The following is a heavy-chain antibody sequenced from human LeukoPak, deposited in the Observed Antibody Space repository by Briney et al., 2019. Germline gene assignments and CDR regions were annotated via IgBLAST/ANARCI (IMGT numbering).Heavy chain of an antibody. J-gene: IGHJ4*02. CDR1: GFTFDDYA. CDR2: ISWDGGGT. Sequence: GGSLRLSCAASGFTFDDYAMHWVRQAPGKGLEWVSLISWDGGGTYYADTVKGRFTISRDNSKNSLYLQMNSLRTEDTALYYCAKDMAAYYYASGNIDYWGQGTLVTVSS. V-gene: IGHV3-43D*03. D-gene: IGHD3-10*01. CDR3: AKDMAAYYYASGNIDY.